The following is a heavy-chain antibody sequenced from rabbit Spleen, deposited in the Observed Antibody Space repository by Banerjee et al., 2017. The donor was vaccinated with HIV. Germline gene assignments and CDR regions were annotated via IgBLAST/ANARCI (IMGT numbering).Heavy chain of an antibody. D-gene: IGHD4-1*01. CDR2: INIVTGKS. V-gene: IGHV1S45*01. CDR3: ARDLAGIIGWNFGL. J-gene: IGHJ4*01. CDR1: GVSLNDKDV. Sequence: EQLEESGGGLVKPEGSLTLTCKASGVSLNDKDVMCWVRQAPGKGLEWIACINIVTGKSVYASWAEGRFTISRDNARNTLFLQLDSLTAADTATYFCARDLAGIIGWNFGLWGPGTLVTVS.